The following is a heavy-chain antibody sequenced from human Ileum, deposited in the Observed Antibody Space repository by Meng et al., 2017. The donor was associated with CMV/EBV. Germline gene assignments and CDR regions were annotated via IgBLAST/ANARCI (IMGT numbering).Heavy chain of an antibody. J-gene: IGHJ4*02. Sequence: GESLKISCATSGFTFSSHAVHWVRQAPGKGLEWVAVLSNIGGNKFYADSVKGRFSISRDNSENTLFLDMNNLRAEDTAIYYCAKFISATADYWGQGTLVTVSS. CDR2: LSNIGGNK. V-gene: IGHV3-30*18. D-gene: IGHD3-10*01. CDR3: AKFISATADY. CDR1: GFTFSSHA.